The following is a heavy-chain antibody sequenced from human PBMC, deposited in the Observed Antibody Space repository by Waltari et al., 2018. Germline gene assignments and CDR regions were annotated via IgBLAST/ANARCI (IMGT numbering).Heavy chain of an antibody. V-gene: IGHV1-18*01. D-gene: IGHD3-16*01. CDR3: ARDDVNRSNFGGF. CDR2: INPYNGDT. Sequence: QLVQSGAEVKKPGASVKVSCKASGYIFSNYGITWGRKAPGQGLEWMGWINPYNGDTKNEQNLQGRVTMTTDTSTTTAYMEIRTLRSDDTAVYYCARDDVNRSNFGGFWGQGTLVTVSS. CDR1: GYIFSNYG. J-gene: IGHJ4*02.